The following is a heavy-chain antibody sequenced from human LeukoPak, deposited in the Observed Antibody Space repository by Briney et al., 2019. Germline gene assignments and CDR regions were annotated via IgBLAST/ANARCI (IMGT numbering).Heavy chain of an antibody. CDR3: AKGTNWYSSGWPDY. CDR1: GFTFSSYA. CDR2: ISGSGGSI. Sequence: PGGSLRLSCAASGFTFSSYAMSWVRRAPGKGLEWVSAISGSGGSIYYADSVKGRFTISRDNSKNTLYLQMNSLRAEDTAVYYCAKGTNWYSSGWPDYWGQGTLVTVSS. V-gene: IGHV3-23*01. J-gene: IGHJ4*02. D-gene: IGHD6-19*01.